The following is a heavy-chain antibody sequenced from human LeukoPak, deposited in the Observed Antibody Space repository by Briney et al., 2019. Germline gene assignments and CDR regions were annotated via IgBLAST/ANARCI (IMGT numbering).Heavy chain of an antibody. J-gene: IGHJ3*02. CDR3: ARQPSATAAFDI. CDR2: IHSNGNT. D-gene: IGHD5-18*01. V-gene: IGHV4-59*08. CDR1: GDSINNYY. Sequence: KPSETLSLTCVVSGDSINNYYWSWIRQPPGKGLEWMAYIHSNGNTNYNPSFKSRVTVSVDTSKNQLSLRLTSVAAADTAIYYCARQPSATAAFDIWGQGTMVIVSS.